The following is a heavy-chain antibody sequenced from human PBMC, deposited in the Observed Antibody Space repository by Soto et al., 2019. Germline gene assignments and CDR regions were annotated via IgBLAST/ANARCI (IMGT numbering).Heavy chain of an antibody. D-gene: IGHD3-16*02. V-gene: IGHV1-58*01. J-gene: IGHJ6*02. CDR2: IVVGSGNT. Sequence: ASVKVSCKASGFTFTSSAVQWVRQARGQRLEWIGWIVVGSGNTNYAQKFQERVTITRDMSTSTAYMELSSLRSEDTAVYYCAAGPIMIKFGGVIVQYVYYGMEVWGQGTTVTVS. CDR1: GFTFTSSA. CDR3: AAGPIMIKFGGVIVQYVYYGMEV.